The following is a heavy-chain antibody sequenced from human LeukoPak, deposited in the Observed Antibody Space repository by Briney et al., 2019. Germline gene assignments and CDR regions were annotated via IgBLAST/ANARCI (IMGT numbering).Heavy chain of an antibody. J-gene: IGHJ5*02. V-gene: IGHV4-34*01. CDR2: IYRGGST. D-gene: IGHD2-2*01. CDR3: ARTLSWLGYCNSTSCYPSWFDP. CDR1: GGSFSDYY. Sequence: PSETLSLTCAVYGGSFSDYYWGWIRQPPGKGLEWIGSIYRGGSTYYNPSLKSRVTISLDTSKNQFSLKLRSVTAADTAVYYCARTLSWLGYCNSTSCYPSWFDPWGQGTLVTVSS.